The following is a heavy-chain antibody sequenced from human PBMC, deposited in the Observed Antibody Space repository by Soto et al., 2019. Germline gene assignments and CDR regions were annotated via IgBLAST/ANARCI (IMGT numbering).Heavy chain of an antibody. Sequence: ASVKVSCKASGYTFTSYGISWVRQAPGQGLEWMGWISAYNGNTNYAQKLQGRVTMTTDTTTSTAYMELRSLRSDDTAVYYCVRVGAVAGTIWYFDLWGRGTLVTVSS. V-gene: IGHV1-18*04. CDR3: VRVGAVAGTIWYFDL. CDR1: GYTFTSYG. D-gene: IGHD6-19*01. J-gene: IGHJ2*01. CDR2: ISAYNGNT.